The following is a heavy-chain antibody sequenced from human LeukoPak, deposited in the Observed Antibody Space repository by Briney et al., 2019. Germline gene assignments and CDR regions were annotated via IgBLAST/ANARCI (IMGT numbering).Heavy chain of an antibody. D-gene: IGHD6-19*01. CDR2: IYSGGST. J-gene: IGHJ3*02. CDR1: GFTVSSNY. Sequence: GGSLRLSCAASGFTVSSNYMSWVRQAPGKGLEWVSVIYSGGSTYYGDSVKARFTISRDISKNTLYLQMNSLRAEDTAVFYCARDHRLGAFDIWGQGTMVIVSP. V-gene: IGHV3-66*01. CDR3: ARDHRLGAFDI.